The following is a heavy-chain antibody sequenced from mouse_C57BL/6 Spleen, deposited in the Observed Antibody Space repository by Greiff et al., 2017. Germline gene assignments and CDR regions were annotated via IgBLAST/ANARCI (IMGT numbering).Heavy chain of an antibody. Sequence: VQLQQSGAELARPGASVKLSCKASGYTFTSYGISWVKQRTGQGLEWIGEIYPRSGNTYYNEKFKGKDTLTADKSSSTAYMELRSLTSEDSAVYFCARFITTVVATGGYFDYWGQGTTLTVSS. V-gene: IGHV1-81*01. CDR1: GYTFTSYG. CDR2: IYPRSGNT. D-gene: IGHD1-1*01. J-gene: IGHJ2*01. CDR3: ARFITTVVATGGYFDY.